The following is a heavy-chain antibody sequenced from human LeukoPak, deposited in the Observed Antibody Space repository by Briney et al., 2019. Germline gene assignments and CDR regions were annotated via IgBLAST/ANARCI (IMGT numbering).Heavy chain of an antibody. V-gene: IGHV3-11*04. CDR2: ISSSGSAI. Sequence: PGGSLRLSCAASGFTFSDYYMSWIRQAPGKGLEWVSYISSSGSAIYYADSVKGRFTIFRDNAKNTLYLQMNTLRVEDTAVYYCAKGHSPYYYGSGSYLSPGPPYYFDYWGQGTLVTVSS. CDR1: GFTFSDYY. CDR3: AKGHSPYYYGSGSYLSPGPPYYFDY. D-gene: IGHD3-10*01. J-gene: IGHJ4*02.